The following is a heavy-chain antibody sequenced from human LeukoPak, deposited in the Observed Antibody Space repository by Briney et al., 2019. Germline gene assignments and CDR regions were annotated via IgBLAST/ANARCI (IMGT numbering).Heavy chain of an antibody. CDR1: GFPFSFYE. J-gene: IGHJ4*02. Sequence: PGGSLRLSCAVSGFPFSFYEINWVRQAPGKGLEWVSNIGSSGRTRYYADSVKGRFSISRDNAKNTLYLQMNSLRAEDTAVYYCARDGIAVAGFPFDYWGQGTLVTVSS. CDR3: ARDGIAVAGFPFDY. V-gene: IGHV3-48*03. D-gene: IGHD6-19*01. CDR2: IGSSGRTR.